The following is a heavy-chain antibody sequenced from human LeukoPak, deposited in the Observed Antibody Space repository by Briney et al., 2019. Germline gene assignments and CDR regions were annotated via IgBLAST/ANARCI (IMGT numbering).Heavy chain of an antibody. CDR1: GYTFTSYG. Sequence: ASVKVSCKASGYTFTSYGISWVRQAPGQGLEWMGWISAYNGNTNYAQKLQGRVTMTTDTSTSTAYMELRSLRSDDTAVYYCARDRPSYYYDSSGYKRDYWGQGTLVTVSS. D-gene: IGHD3-22*01. CDR2: ISAYNGNT. V-gene: IGHV1-18*01. J-gene: IGHJ4*02. CDR3: ARDRPSYYYDSSGYKRDY.